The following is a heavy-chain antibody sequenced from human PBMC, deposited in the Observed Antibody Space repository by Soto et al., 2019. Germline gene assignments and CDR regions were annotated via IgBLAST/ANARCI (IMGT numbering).Heavy chain of an antibody. Sequence: PSETLSLTCAVYGESFSGYHWTWISQPPGKGLEWIGEINQSGSTNYNPSLKSRVTISADTSKNQFSLKLDSVTAADTAVYFCAKTTGFIVAPAADFAYWGQGTLVTVSS. D-gene: IGHD2-2*01. CDR2: INQSGST. J-gene: IGHJ4*02. CDR1: GESFSGYH. CDR3: AKTTGFIVAPAADFAY. V-gene: IGHV4-34*01.